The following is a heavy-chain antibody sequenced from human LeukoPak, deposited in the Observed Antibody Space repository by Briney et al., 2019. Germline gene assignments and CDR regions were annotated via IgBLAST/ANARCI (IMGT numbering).Heavy chain of an antibody. V-gene: IGHV3-21*04. CDR2: INYSGSYI. Sequence: GGSLRLSCAASGFTFSSYSMTWVRQAPGKGLEWVSSINYSGSYIVYADSVKGRFTISRDNSKNTLYLQMNSLRAEDTAVYYCAKEGQWLVKPYWGQGTLVTVSS. CDR3: AKEGQWLVKPY. J-gene: IGHJ4*02. CDR1: GFTFSSYS. D-gene: IGHD6-19*01.